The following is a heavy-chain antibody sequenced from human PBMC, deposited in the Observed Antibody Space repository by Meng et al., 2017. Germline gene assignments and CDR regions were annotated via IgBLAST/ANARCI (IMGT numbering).Heavy chain of an antibody. CDR1: GFSLSTSGVG. V-gene: IGHV2-5*02. D-gene: IGHD4-23*01. Sequence: SGPTLVKPTQTLTLTCTFSGFSLSTSGVGGGGIRQPPGKALEWLALIYWDDDKRYSPSLKSRLTITKDTSKNQVVLTMTNMDPVDTATYYCAHIFDYGGNESGVGNWFDPWGQGTLVTVSS. CDR3: AHIFDYGGNESGVGNWFDP. J-gene: IGHJ5*02. CDR2: IYWDDDK.